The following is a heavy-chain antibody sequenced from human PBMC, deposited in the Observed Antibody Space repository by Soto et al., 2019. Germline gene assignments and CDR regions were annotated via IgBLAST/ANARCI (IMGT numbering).Heavy chain of an antibody. CDR3: ASQNPEGWFDP. CDR1: GGSISSYY. Sequence: SETLSLTCTVSGGSISSYYWSWIRQPPGKGLEWIGYIYYSGSTNYNPSLKSRVTISVDTSKNQFSLKLSSVTAADTAVYYCASQNPEGWFDPWGQGTLVTVSS. CDR2: IYYSGST. V-gene: IGHV4-59*08. J-gene: IGHJ5*02.